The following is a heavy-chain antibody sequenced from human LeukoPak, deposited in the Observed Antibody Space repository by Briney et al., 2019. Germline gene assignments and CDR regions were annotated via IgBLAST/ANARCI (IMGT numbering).Heavy chain of an antibody. CDR1: GFTFSSYS. V-gene: IGHV3-21*01. CDR3: ARGHSGSYYVSY. J-gene: IGHJ4*02. D-gene: IGHD1-26*01. CDR2: ISSSSSYI. Sequence: GGSLRLSCAASGFTFSSYSMNWVRQAPGKGLEWVSSISSSSSYIYYADSVKGRFTISRDNAKNSLYLQMNSLRAEDTAVYYCARGHSGSYYVSYWGQGTLVTVSS.